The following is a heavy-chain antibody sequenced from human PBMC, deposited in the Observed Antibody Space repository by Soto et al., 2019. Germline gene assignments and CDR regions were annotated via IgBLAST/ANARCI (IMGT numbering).Heavy chain of an antibody. CDR2: ISGSGGST. D-gene: IGHD3-16*01. CDR3: TYDYIWGSPYY. CDR1: GFTFSSYA. J-gene: IGHJ4*02. Sequence: GGSLSFSCAASGFTFSSYAMSWVRQAPGKGLEWVSAISGSGGSTYYADSVKGRFTISRDNSKNTLYLQMNSLRAEDTAVYYCTYDYIWGSPYYWGQGTLVTVSS. V-gene: IGHV3-23*01.